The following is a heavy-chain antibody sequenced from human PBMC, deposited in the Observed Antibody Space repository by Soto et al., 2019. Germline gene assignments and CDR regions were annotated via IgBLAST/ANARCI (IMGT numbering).Heavy chain of an antibody. J-gene: IGHJ1*01. D-gene: IGHD6-13*01. V-gene: IGHV1-18*01. CDR2: ISGYNGNT. CDR3: ARGGSSWSAEYYQH. CDR1: GYTFSNYG. Sequence: QVQLVQSGAEVKKPGASVKVSCKASGYTFSNYGISWVRQAPGQGPEWMGWISGYNGNTNYAQTLQGRVAMTTDTSTSTAYMELRSLRSDDTAVYYCARGGSSWSAEYYQHWGQGTLVIVSS.